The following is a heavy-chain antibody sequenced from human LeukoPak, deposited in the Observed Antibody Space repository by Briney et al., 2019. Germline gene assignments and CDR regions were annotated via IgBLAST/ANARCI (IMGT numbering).Heavy chain of an antibody. D-gene: IGHD2-15*01. Sequence: PGRSLRLSCAASGFTFDDYAMHWVRQAPGKGLEWVSGISWNSGSIGYADSVKGRFTISRDNAKNSLYLQMNSLRAEDTALYYCAKDPEGTPNHWFDPWGQGTLVTVSS. J-gene: IGHJ5*02. CDR1: GFTFDDYA. CDR3: AKDPEGTPNHWFDP. V-gene: IGHV3-9*01. CDR2: ISWNSGSI.